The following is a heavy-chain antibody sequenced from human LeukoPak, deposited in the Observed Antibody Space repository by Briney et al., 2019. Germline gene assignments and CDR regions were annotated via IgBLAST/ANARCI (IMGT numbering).Heavy chain of an antibody. V-gene: IGHV3-53*01. CDR1: GLTVSSNY. D-gene: IGHD2-15*01. Sequence: PGGSLRLSCAASGLTVSSNYMSWVRQAPGRGLEWVSVIYSGGSTYYADSVKGLFTISRDHSNNTLYLQMNSLRAEDTALYYCARYCNGGNCYFDSWGQGTLVTVSS. CDR3: ARYCNGGNCYFDS. CDR2: IYSGGST. J-gene: IGHJ4*02.